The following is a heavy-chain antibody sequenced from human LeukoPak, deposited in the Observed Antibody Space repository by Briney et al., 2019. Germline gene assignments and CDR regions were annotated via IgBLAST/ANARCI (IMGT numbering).Heavy chain of an antibody. Sequence: GGSLRLSCAASGFTFSSYSMNWVRQAPGKGLEWVSYISSSSTIYYADSVKGRFTISRDNSKNTLYLQMNSLRAEDTAVYYCARFVAGHYWGQGTLVTVSS. D-gene: IGHD6-19*01. CDR2: ISSSSTI. CDR3: ARFVAGHY. V-gene: IGHV3-48*01. CDR1: GFTFSSYS. J-gene: IGHJ4*02.